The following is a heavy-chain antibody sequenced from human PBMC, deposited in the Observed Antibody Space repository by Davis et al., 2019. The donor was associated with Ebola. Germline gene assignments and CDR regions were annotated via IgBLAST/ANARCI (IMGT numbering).Heavy chain of an antibody. J-gene: IGHJ4*02. D-gene: IGHD2-21*02. V-gene: IGHV1-69*06. Sequence: SVKVSCKASGNTISTYTIDWVRQAPGQGLEWMGGIIPLFGTTNYAQRFRGRVMITADKSTRIAYMELNSLTSEDTAVYYCARGPSVATAHYFDYWGQGTLVTVSS. CDR3: ARGPSVATAHYFDY. CDR2: IIPLFGTT. CDR1: GNTISTYT.